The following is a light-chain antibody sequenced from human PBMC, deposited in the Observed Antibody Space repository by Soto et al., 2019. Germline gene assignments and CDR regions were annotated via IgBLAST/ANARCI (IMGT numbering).Light chain of an antibody. V-gene: IGKV3-20*01. J-gene: IGKJ1*01. CDR2: GAS. CDR3: QQYGSSPWT. CDR1: QSVGSSH. Sequence: EVVLPQSPGPLLLSPGERATLYCRASQSVGSSHLAWYQQKPGQAPRLLIYGASSRATGIPDRFSGSGSGTDFTLTISRLGPEDSAVYYCQQYGSSPWTFGQGTKVDI.